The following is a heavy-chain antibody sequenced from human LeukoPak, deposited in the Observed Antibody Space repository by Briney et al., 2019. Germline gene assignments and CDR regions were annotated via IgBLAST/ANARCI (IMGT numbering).Heavy chain of an antibody. V-gene: IGHV1-18*01. CDR3: AREVDYYDSSDYFPLGY. Sequence: ASVKVSCKASGYTFNSYGISWVRQAPGQGLEWMGWISAYNGDTNYAQKLQGRVTLTTDASTSTAYMELRSLRSDDTAVYYCAREVDYYDSSDYFPLGYWGRGTLVTVSS. J-gene: IGHJ4*02. CDR2: ISAYNGDT. D-gene: IGHD3-22*01. CDR1: GYTFNSYG.